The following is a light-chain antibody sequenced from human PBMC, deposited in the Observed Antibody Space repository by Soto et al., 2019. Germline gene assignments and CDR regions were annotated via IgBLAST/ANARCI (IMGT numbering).Light chain of an antibody. Sequence: DIQMTQSPSTLSASVGDRVTITCRASQSISSWLAWYQQKPGKAPNLLIYKASTLESGVPSRFSGSGSGTEFTPPISSLQPDDFATYYCQQYNTYSWTFGQGTKVDIK. CDR2: KAS. CDR3: QQYNTYSWT. CDR1: QSISSW. J-gene: IGKJ1*01. V-gene: IGKV1-5*03.